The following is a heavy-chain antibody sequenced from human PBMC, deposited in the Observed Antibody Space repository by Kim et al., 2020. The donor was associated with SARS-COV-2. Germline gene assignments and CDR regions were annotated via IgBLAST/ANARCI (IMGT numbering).Heavy chain of an antibody. V-gene: IGHV4-39*07. Sequence: SETLSLTCTVSGGSISSSSYYWGWIRQPPGKGLEWIGSIYYSGSTYYNPSLKSRVTISVDTSKNQFSLKLSSVTAADTAVYYCARVQFFPRIVGATIAWYFDLWGRGTLVTVSS. CDR3: ARVQFFPRIVGATIAWYFDL. CDR2: IYYSGST. CDR1: GGSISSSSYY. J-gene: IGHJ2*01. D-gene: IGHD1-26*01.